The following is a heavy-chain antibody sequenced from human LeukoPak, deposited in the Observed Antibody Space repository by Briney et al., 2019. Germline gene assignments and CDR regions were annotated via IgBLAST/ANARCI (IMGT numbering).Heavy chain of an antibody. Sequence: GGSVRVSCKASGYTFTGYYMHWVRPAPGQGLEWMGWINPNSGGTNYAQKFQGRVTMTRDTSITTAYMELSRLRSDDTAVYYCAKTYYYDSSGEDAFDIWGQGTMVPDSS. J-gene: IGHJ3*02. CDR3: AKTYYYDSSGEDAFDI. CDR2: INPNSGGT. D-gene: IGHD3-22*01. CDR1: GYTFTGYY. V-gene: IGHV1-2*02.